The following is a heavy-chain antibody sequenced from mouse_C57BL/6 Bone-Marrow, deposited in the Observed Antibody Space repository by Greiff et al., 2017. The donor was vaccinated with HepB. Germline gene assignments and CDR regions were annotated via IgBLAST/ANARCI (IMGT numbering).Heavy chain of an antibody. V-gene: IGHV14-4*01. CDR1: GFNIKDDY. CDR2: IDPENGDT. CDR3: IYYDYDDGLYFDY. D-gene: IGHD2-4*01. Sequence: EVQLQQSGAELVRPGASVKLSCTASGFNIKDDYMHWVKQRPEQGLEWIGWIDPENGDTEYASKFQGKATITADTSSNTAYLQLSSLTSEDTAVYYCIYYDYDDGLYFDYWGQGTTLTVSS. J-gene: IGHJ2*01.